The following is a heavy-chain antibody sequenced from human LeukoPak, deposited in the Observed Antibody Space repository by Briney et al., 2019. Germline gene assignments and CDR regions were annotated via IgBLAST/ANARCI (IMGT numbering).Heavy chain of an antibody. CDR3: ARILSGNSVYFDF. Sequence: ESGPTLVNPTQTLTLTCTFSGFSLSTRGMCVSWIRQPPGKALEWLARIDWDDDKYYSTSLKTRLTVSKDTSKNQVVLRTTTMDSVDTATYYCARILSGNSVYFDFWGQGTLVTVSS. CDR1: GFSLSTRGMC. J-gene: IGHJ4*02. CDR2: IDWDDDK. D-gene: IGHD6-13*01. V-gene: IGHV2-70*11.